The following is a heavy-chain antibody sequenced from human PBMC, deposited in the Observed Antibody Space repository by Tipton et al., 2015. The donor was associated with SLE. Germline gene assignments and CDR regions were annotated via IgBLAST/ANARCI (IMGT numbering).Heavy chain of an antibody. CDR1: GGSISSGGYY. Sequence: LRLSCTVSGGSISSGGYYWSWIRQHPGKGLEWIGYIYYSGSTYYNPSLKSRVTISVDTSKNQFSLKLSSVTAADTAVYYCASDGSGSYDPHDAFDIWGQGTMVTVSS. D-gene: IGHD3-10*01. CDR2: IYYSGST. V-gene: IGHV4-31*03. CDR3: ASDGSGSYDPHDAFDI. J-gene: IGHJ3*02.